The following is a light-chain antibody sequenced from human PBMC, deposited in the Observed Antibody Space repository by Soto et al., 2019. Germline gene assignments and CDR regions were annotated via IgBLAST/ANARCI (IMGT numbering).Light chain of an antibody. V-gene: IGKV3-11*01. Sequence: EIVLTQSPATLSLSPGERATLPCRASQSVSSYLAWYQQKPGQAPRLLIYDASNRATCIPARFSGSGSGTDFTLTISSLEPEDFAVYYCQQRSNWPRFTFGPGTKVDIK. CDR1: QSVSSY. J-gene: IGKJ3*01. CDR3: QQRSNWPRFT. CDR2: DAS.